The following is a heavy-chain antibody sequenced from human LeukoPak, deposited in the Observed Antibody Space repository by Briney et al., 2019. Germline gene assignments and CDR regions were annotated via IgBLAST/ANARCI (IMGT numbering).Heavy chain of an antibody. Sequence: SETLSLTCAVYGGSFSGYYWSWIRQPPGKGLEWIGEINHSGSTNYNPSLKSRGTISVDTSKNQFSLKLSSVTAADTAVYYCARPLAVAGTPLGYWGQGTLVTVSS. V-gene: IGHV4-34*01. CDR2: INHSGST. CDR3: ARPLAVAGTPLGY. D-gene: IGHD6-19*01. CDR1: GGSFSGYY. J-gene: IGHJ4*02.